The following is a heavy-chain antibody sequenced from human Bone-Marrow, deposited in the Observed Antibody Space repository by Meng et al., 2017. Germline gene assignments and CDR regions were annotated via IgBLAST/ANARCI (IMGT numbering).Heavy chain of an antibody. J-gene: IGHJ4*01. D-gene: IGHD6-13*01. CDR2: IDPRSGDT. CDR3: VRDGVISAAGKLFGDY. V-gene: IGHV1-2*06. Sequence: ASVKVSCKPSGYTFTAYWLHWVRHAPGQGLDWMGRIDPRSGDTQYAQKFQGRVTMTRDTSISTTYMELSRLRSDDTAVYSCVRDGVISAAGKLFGDYWGQGTLVTVSS. CDR1: GYTFTAYW.